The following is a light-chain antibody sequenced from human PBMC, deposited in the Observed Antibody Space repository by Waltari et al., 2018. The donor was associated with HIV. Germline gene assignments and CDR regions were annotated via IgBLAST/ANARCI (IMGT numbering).Light chain of an antibody. Sequence: QSVLTQPPSASGTPGQRVTISCSGSSSNIGSNTVNWYQLLPGTAPQLLIDSNNQRPSGVPDRFSGSKSGTSASLAISGLQSEDEADYYCATWDDSLNGRWVFGGGTKLTVL. J-gene: IGLJ3*02. CDR2: SNN. CDR3: ATWDDSLNGRWV. V-gene: IGLV1-44*01. CDR1: SSNIGSNT.